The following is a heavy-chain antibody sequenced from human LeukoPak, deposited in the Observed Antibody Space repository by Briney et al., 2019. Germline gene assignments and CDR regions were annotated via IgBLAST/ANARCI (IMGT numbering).Heavy chain of an antibody. CDR1: GGSISTYY. J-gene: IGHJ4*02. CDR2: ISYSGST. Sequence: PSETLSLTXTVSGGSISTYYWSWIRQPPGKGLEWMGYISYSGSTNYNPSLKSRVTISVDTSKNQFSLKLNSVTAADTAVYYCARYIWGSYPTFEDYWGQGSLVTVSS. D-gene: IGHD3-16*02. CDR3: ARYIWGSYPTFEDY. V-gene: IGHV4-59*01.